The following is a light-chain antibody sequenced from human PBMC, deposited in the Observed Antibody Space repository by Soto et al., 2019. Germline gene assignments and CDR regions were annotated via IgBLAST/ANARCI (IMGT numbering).Light chain of an antibody. CDR1: QSISSW. V-gene: IGKV1-5*01. Sequence: DIQMTQSPSTLSASVGDRVTITCRASQSISSWLAWYQQKPGKAPKLLIYDASSLESGVPSRFSGSGSGTEFTLTISSLQPDDFATYYCQQYSSYGTFGKGTK. CDR2: DAS. CDR3: QQYSSYGT. J-gene: IGKJ1*01.